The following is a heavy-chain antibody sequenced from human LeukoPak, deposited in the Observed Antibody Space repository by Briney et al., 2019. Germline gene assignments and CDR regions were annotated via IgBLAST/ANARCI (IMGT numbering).Heavy chain of an antibody. V-gene: IGHV4-34*01. CDR1: GGSFSGYY. Sequence: SETLSLTCAVYGGSFSGYYWSWIRQPPGKGLEWIGEINHSGSTNYNPSLKSRVTISVDTSKNQFSLKLSSVTAADTAVYYCARVMRLGELSLYSWGRFDYWGQGTLVTVSS. J-gene: IGHJ4*02. CDR2: INHSGST. D-gene: IGHD3-16*02. CDR3: ARVMRLGELSLYSWGRFDY.